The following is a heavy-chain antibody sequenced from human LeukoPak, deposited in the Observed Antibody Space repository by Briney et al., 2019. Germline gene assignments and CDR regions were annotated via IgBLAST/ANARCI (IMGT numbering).Heavy chain of an antibody. CDR1: GGSISSYY. Sequence: SGTLSLTCTVSGGSISSYYWSWIRQPPGKGLEWIGYIYYSGSTNYNPSLKSRVTISVDTSKNQFSLKLSSVTAADTAVYYCAREAGVPMDWGQGTLVTVSS. J-gene: IGHJ4*02. CDR2: IYYSGST. D-gene: IGHD2-8*01. V-gene: IGHV4-59*01. CDR3: AREAGVPMD.